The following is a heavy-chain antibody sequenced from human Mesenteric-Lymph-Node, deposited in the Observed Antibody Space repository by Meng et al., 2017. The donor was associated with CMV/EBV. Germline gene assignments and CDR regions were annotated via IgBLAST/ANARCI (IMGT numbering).Heavy chain of an antibody. CDR3: ARGGVATINPFDY. V-gene: IGHV4-38-2*02. CDR2: IFHTGTT. D-gene: IGHD5-12*01. J-gene: IGHJ4*02. Sequence: SETLSLTCSVSGYSISSGYYWGWIRQPPGKGLEWIGSIFHTGTTYYNPSLSSRVTVSLDTSKNQLSLKLSSVTAADTAVYYCARGGVATINPFDYWGQGTLVTVSS. CDR1: GYSISSGYY.